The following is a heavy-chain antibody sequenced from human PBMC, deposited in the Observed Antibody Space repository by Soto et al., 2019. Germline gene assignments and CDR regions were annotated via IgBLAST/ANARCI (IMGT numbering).Heavy chain of an antibody. CDR2: ISYDESNK. CDR3: AREYPGPADY. J-gene: IGHJ4*02. Sequence: PGGSLRLSCAASGFSFRSYGMHWVRQAPGRGLEWVAVISYDESNKYYADSVKGRFTISRDNSKNMLYLQMNSLRSDDTAVYYCAREYPGPADYWGQGTLVTVSS. CDR1: GFSFRSYG. V-gene: IGHV3-30*03.